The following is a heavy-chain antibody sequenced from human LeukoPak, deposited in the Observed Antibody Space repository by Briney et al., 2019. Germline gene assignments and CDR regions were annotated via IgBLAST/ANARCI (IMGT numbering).Heavy chain of an antibody. V-gene: IGHV3-23*01. CDR2: ISSSGSGGNT. D-gene: IGHD3-10*01. Sequence: PGGSLRLSCAASGVTLSSYAMSWARQAPGKGLEWVSGISSSGSGGNTYYADSVKGRFTMSKDNAKNTLYLQMSSLRAEDTAVYYCSRGNYNGLNDLWGQGTLVTVSS. CDR1: GVTLSSYA. J-gene: IGHJ5*02. CDR3: SRGNYNGLNDL.